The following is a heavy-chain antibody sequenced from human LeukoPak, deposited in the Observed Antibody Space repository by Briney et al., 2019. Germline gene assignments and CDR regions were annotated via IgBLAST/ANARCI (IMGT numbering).Heavy chain of an antibody. J-gene: IGHJ6*03. CDR2: IWYDGSNK. D-gene: IGHD2-2*01. CDR3: AKTGGYCSSTSCPPYYYYMDV. CDR1: GFTFSSFG. Sequence: PGRSLRLSCATSGFTFSSFGMHWVRQAPGKGLEWVALIWYDGSNKYYGDSVKGRFTISRDNSKNTLHLQMNSLRAEDTAVYYCAKTGGYCSSTSCPPYYYYMDVWDKGTTVTVS. V-gene: IGHV3-33*06.